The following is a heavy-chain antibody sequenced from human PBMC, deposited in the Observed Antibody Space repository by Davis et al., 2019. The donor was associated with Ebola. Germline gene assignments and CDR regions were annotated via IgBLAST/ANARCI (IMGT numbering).Heavy chain of an antibody. CDR1: GFTFSSYA. CDR2: ISGSGGST. V-gene: IGHV3-23*01. CDR3: AKVYRLWFREKAFDI. J-gene: IGHJ3*02. D-gene: IGHD3-10*01. Sequence: GESLKISCAASGFTFSSYAMSWVRQAPGKGLEWVSAISGSGGSTYYADSVKGRFTISRDNSKNTLYLQMNSLRAEDTAVYYCAKVYRLWFREKAFDIWGQGTMVTVSS.